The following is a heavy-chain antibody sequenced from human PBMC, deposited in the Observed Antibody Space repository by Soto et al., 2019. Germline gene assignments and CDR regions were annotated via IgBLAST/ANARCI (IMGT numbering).Heavy chain of an antibody. Sequence: ASVKVSCKASGYTSTNYGITWVRQAPGQGLEWMGWMTPYNHNINYAQKLQDRVTMTSDTSTSTAYMELRSLISDDTAVYYCARMEQFVYDYYYVDGWGKGTTVTVSS. CDR1: GYTSTNYG. CDR3: ARMEQFVYDYYYVDG. D-gene: IGHD6-6*01. V-gene: IGHV1-18*01. CDR2: MTPYNHNI. J-gene: IGHJ6*03.